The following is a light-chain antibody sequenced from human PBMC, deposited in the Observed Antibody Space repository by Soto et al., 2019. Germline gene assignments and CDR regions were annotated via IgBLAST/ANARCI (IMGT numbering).Light chain of an antibody. CDR2: SAS. J-gene: IGKJ4*01. CDR3: QQLHSYPLT. CDR1: QAINTY. V-gene: IGKV1-9*01. Sequence: DIQLTQSPSFLSASVGDRVTITCRASQAINTYLTRYQQKPGKAPQALIYSASTLQSGVPPRFSGSGSGTDFTLSISSLQPEDFATYYCQQLHSYPLTFGGGTKVEI.